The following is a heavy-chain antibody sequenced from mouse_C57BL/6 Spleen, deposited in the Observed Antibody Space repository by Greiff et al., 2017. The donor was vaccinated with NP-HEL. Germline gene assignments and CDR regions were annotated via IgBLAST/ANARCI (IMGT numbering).Heavy chain of an antibody. J-gene: IGHJ3*01. CDR2: IDPSDSYT. Sequence: VQLQQPGAELVMPGASVKLSCKASGYTFTSYWMHWVKQRPGQGLEWIGEIDPSDSYTNYNQKFKGKSTLTVDKSSSTVYMQLSSLTSEDSAVYYCARGGDSSGYGFAYWGQGTLVTVSA. CDR1: GYTFTSYW. V-gene: IGHV1-69*01. D-gene: IGHD3-2*02. CDR3: ARGGDSSGYGFAY.